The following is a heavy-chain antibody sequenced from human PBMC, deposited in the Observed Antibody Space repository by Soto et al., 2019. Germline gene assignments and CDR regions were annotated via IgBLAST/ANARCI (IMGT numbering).Heavy chain of an antibody. J-gene: IGHJ5*02. Sequence: ASVKVSCKASGYTFTSYGISWVRQAPGQGLEWMGWISAYNGNTIYAQKFQGRVTMTEDTSTDTAYMELSSLRSEDTAVYYCATSLPLASRGSGSYYNLEWFDPWGQGTLVTVSS. CDR3: ATSLPLASRGSGSYYNLEWFDP. D-gene: IGHD3-10*01. CDR2: ISAYNGNT. V-gene: IGHV1-18*01. CDR1: GYTFTSYG.